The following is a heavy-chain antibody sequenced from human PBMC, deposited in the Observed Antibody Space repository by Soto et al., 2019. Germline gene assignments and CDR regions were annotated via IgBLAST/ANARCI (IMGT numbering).Heavy chain of an antibody. CDR1: GGSFSGYY. J-gene: IGHJ3*02. CDR2: INHSGST. Sequence: KPSETLSLTCAVYGGSFSGYYWSWIRQPPGKGLEWIGEINHSGSTNYNPSLKSRVTISVDTSKNQFSLKLSSVTAADTAVYYCARVRRYYGSGAAFSRADAFDIWGQGTMVTVSS. D-gene: IGHD3-10*01. V-gene: IGHV4-34*01. CDR3: ARVRRYYGSGAAFSRADAFDI.